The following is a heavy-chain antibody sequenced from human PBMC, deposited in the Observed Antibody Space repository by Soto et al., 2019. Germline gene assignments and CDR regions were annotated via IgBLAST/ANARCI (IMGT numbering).Heavy chain of an antibody. Sequence: GGSLRLSCAASGFTFSSYAMSWVRQAPGKGLEWVSAISGSGGSTYYADSVKGRFTISRDNSKNTLYLQMNSLRAGDTAVYYCRVRMVAATLDAFDIWGQGTMVTVSS. V-gene: IGHV3-23*01. CDR1: GFTFSSYA. CDR2: ISGSGGST. J-gene: IGHJ3*02. D-gene: IGHD2-15*01. CDR3: RVRMVAATLDAFDI.